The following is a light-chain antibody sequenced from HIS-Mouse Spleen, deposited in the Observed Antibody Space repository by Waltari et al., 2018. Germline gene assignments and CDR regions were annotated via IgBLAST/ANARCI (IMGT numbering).Light chain of an antibody. CDR2: EDS. Sequence: SYELTPPPSVSVSPGQTARITCSGDALPKQYAYWYQQKSGQAPVLVIYEDSKRPSGIPERFSGSSSGTMATLTISGAQVEDEADDYCYSTDSSGNHRVFGGGTKLTVL. V-gene: IGLV3-10*01. J-gene: IGLJ2*01. CDR1: ALPKQY. CDR3: YSTDSSGNHRV.